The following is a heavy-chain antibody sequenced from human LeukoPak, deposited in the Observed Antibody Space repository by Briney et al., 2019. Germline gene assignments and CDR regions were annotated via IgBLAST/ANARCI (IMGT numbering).Heavy chain of an antibody. D-gene: IGHD6-19*01. CDR1: GFTFSSYA. V-gene: IGHV3-23*01. J-gene: IGHJ4*02. CDR2: ISGSGGST. Sequence: GGSLRLSCAASGFTFSSYAMSWVRQAPGKGLEWVSAISGSGGSTYYADSVKGRFPISRDNSKNTLYLQMNSLRAEDTAVYYCAKVSAVAGKFDYWGQGTLVTVSS. CDR3: AKVSAVAGKFDY.